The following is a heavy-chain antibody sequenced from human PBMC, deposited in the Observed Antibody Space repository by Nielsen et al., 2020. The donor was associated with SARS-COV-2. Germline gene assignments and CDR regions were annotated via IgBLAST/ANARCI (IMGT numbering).Heavy chain of an antibody. CDR3: ARVVHGSFDS. D-gene: IGHD1-1*01. CDR2: IHSDGST. V-gene: IGHV3-66*01. J-gene: IGHJ4*02. Sequence: GESLKISCAASGFSVIRYYTTWVRQAPGKRLEWVSIIHSDGSTYYADSVKGRFTLSRDNSKNTLYLQMNSLRIEDTAVYYCARVVHGSFDSWGQGTLVTVSS. CDR1: GFSVIRYY.